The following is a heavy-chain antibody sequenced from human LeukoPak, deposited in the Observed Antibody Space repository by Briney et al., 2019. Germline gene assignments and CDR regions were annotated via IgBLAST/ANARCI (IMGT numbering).Heavy chain of an antibody. CDR3: AKPSNYYGSAIDAFDF. J-gene: IGHJ3*01. CDR2: IYYSGST. CDR1: GGSISSSYSY. Sequence: PSETLSLTCTVSGGSISSSYSYWGWIRQPPGNGLEWIGNIYYSGSTYYNPSLKSRVTTSVDTSKNHFSLKLNSVTAADTAVYYCAKPSNYYGSAIDAFDFWGQGTMVTVSS. D-gene: IGHD3-10*01. V-gene: IGHV4-39*07.